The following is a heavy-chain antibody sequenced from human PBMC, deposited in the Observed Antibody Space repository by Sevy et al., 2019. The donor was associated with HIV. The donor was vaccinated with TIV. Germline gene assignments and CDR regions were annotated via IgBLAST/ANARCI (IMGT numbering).Heavy chain of an antibody. J-gene: IGHJ4*02. CDR2: INPNSGGT. D-gene: IGHD5-18*01. V-gene: IGHV1-2*02. Sequence: ASVKVSCKASGYTFTGYYMHWVRQAPGQGLEWMGWINPNSGGTNYAQKFQGRVTMTRDTSISTAYMELSRLRSDDPAVYYCARDPLWLPGIDYWGQGTLVTVSS. CDR1: GYTFTGYY. CDR3: ARDPLWLPGIDY.